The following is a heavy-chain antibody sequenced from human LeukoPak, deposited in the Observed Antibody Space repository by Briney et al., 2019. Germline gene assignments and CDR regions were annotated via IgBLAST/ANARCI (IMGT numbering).Heavy chain of an antibody. CDR3: ARAFQSLGGLSLPDY. CDR2: THPSTGKP. V-gene: IGHV7-4-1*02. D-gene: IGHD3-16*02. J-gene: IGHJ4*02. CDR1: GYTFTNYA. Sequence: ASVKVSCKTSGYTFTNYAMNWVRQAPGQGLEWMGWTHPSTGKPTYAQGFTGRFVFSLDTSVSTTYLQISSLKAEDTAVYYCARAFQSLGGLSLPDYWGQGTLVTVSS.